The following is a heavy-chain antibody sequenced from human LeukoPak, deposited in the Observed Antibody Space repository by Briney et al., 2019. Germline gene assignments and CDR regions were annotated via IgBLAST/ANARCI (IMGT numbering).Heavy chain of an antibody. Sequence: PGGSLRLSCAASGFTFRSYEINWVRQAPGKGLEWVSYISSSGSTIYYADSVKGRFTISRDNAKNSLYPQMNSLRAEDTAVYYCARGGVINWPFDYWGQGTLVTVSS. V-gene: IGHV3-48*03. CDR3: ARGGVINWPFDY. J-gene: IGHJ4*02. CDR2: ISSSGSTI. CDR1: GFTFRSYE. D-gene: IGHD1-1*01.